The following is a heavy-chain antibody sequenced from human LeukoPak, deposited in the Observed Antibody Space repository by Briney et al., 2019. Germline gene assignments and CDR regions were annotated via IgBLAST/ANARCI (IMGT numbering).Heavy chain of an antibody. D-gene: IGHD2-2*01. Sequence: SVKVSCKASGGTFSSYAISWVRQAPGQGLEWMGGIIPIFGTANYAQKFQGRVTITTDESTSTAYMELSSLRSEDTAVYYCARAELRYCSSTSCSFDYWGQGTLVTVSS. CDR2: IIPIFGTA. CDR1: GGTFSSYA. CDR3: ARAELRYCSSTSCSFDY. V-gene: IGHV1-69*05. J-gene: IGHJ4*02.